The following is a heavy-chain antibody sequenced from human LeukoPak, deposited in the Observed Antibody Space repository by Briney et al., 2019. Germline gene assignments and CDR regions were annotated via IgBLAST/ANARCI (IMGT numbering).Heavy chain of an antibody. V-gene: IGHV4-34*01. CDR1: GGSFSGYY. D-gene: IGHD3-22*01. Sequence: PSETLSLTCAVYGGSFSGYYWSWIRQPPGKGLEWIGEINHSGSTNYNPSLKSRVTISVDTSKNQFSLKLSSVTAADTAVYYCASLRTDDSSDYWGQGTLVTVSS. CDR2: INHSGST. CDR3: ASLRTDDSSDY. J-gene: IGHJ4*02.